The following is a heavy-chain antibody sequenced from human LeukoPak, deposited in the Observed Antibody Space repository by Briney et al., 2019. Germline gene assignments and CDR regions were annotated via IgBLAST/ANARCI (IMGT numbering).Heavy chain of an antibody. V-gene: IGHV3-11*01. D-gene: IGHD6-13*01. Sequence: GGSLRLSCAASGFTFSDYYMSWIRQAPGKGLEWVSYISSSGSTIYYADSVKGRFTISRDNAKNSLYLQMNSLGAEDTAVYYCARDIAAAAPRVWGQGTLVTVSS. CDR2: ISSSGSTI. CDR3: ARDIAAAAPRV. CDR1: GFTFSDYY. J-gene: IGHJ4*02.